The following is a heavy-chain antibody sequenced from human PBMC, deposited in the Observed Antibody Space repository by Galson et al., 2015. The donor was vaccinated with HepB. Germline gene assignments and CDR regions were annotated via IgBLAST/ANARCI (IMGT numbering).Heavy chain of an antibody. D-gene: IGHD6-13*01. CDR1: GFTFDDYA. J-gene: IGHJ4*01. CDR2: ISWSSGGL. V-gene: IGHV3-9*01. Sequence: SLRLSCAASGFTFDDYAMNWVRHAPGKGLEWVSGISWSSGGLGYADSVRGRFTISRGNARNMLYLQMNSLRAEDTALYYCAKAPRDSSSWYSPYYLDYWGHGTLVTVSS. CDR3: AKAPRDSSSWYSPYYLDY.